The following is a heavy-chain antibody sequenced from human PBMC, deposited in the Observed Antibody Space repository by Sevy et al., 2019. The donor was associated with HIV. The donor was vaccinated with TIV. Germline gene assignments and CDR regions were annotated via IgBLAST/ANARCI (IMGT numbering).Heavy chain of an antibody. CDR3: ARFMRVFGVAYYYWYYGMDV. V-gene: IGHV1-8*01. Sequence: ASVKVSCKASGYTFTSYDINWVRQATGQGLEWMGWMNPNSGNTGYAQKFQGRVTMTRNTSISTAYMELSSLRSEDTAVYYCARFMRVFGVAYYYWYYGMDVWGQGTTVTVSS. CDR2: MNPNSGNT. D-gene: IGHD3-3*01. CDR1: GYTFTSYD. J-gene: IGHJ6*02.